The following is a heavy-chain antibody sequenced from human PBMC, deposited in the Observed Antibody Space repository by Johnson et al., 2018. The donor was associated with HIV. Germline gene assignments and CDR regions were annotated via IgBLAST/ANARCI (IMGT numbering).Heavy chain of an antibody. CDR2: INSDGSST. CDR3: ARVQILADDVFNI. Sequence: VQLVESGGDLVQPGGSLRLSCVGSGFTFSTNWMHWVRQAPGKGLVWVSRINSDGSSTSYAESVKGRFNISRDNAKKTLYLQMDSLGAEDTAVYYCARVQILADDVFNIWGQGTMVTVSS. V-gene: IGHV3-74*01. J-gene: IGHJ3*02. D-gene: IGHD3-3*02. CDR1: GFTFSTNW.